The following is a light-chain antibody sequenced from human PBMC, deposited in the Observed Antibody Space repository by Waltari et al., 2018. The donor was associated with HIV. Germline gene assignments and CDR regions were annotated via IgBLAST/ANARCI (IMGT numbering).Light chain of an antibody. Sequence: ERVMPQSPATLPASPGERVTLSCRASQSVSSNLARYQQKPGQAPRILIHGASTRATGIPARFSGGGSGTEFTLTISSLQSEDFAVYYCQQYNNWPPITFGQGTRLEIK. V-gene: IGKV3-15*01. CDR3: QQYNNWPPIT. CDR2: GAS. J-gene: IGKJ5*01. CDR1: QSVSSN.